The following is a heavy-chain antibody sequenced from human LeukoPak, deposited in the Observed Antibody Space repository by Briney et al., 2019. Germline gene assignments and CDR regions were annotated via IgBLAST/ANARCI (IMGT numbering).Heavy chain of an antibody. CDR1: GGTFSSCA. CDR2: IIPILGIA. Sequence: SVKVSCKASGGTFSSCAISWVRQAPGQGLEWMGRIIPILGIANYAQKFQGRVTITADKSTSTAYMELSSLRSEDTAVYYCASEPPHGSGSYYFGYWGQGTLVTVSS. V-gene: IGHV1-69*04. D-gene: IGHD3-10*01. CDR3: ASEPPHGSGSYYFGY. J-gene: IGHJ4*02.